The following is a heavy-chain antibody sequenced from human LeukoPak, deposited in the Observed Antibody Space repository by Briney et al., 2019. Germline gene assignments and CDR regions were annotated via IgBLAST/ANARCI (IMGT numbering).Heavy chain of an antibody. Sequence: SETLSLTCAVYGGSFSGYYWSWIRQPPGKGLEWIGEINHSGSTNYNPSLKSRVTISEDTSKNQFSLKLSSVTAADTAVYYCARVGCQSRSKGKYYYGSGSLRNWFDPWGQGTLVTVSS. V-gene: IGHV4-34*01. D-gene: IGHD3-10*01. J-gene: IGHJ5*02. CDR1: GGSFSGYY. CDR3: ARVGCQSRSKGKYYYGSGSLRNWFDP. CDR2: INHSGST.